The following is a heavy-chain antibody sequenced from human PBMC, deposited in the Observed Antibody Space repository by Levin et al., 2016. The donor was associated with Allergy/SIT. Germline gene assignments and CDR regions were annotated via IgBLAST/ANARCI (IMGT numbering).Heavy chain of an antibody. V-gene: IGHV3-23*01. CDR2: ISGSGGST. CDR3: AKLLGGYCSSTSCYETAFYWNDYYYYYMDV. J-gene: IGHJ6*03. Sequence: WIRQPPGKGLEWVSAISGSGGSTYYADSVKGRFTISRDNSKNTLYLQMNSLRAEDTAVYYCAKLLGGYCSSTSCYETAFYWNDYYYYYMDVWGKGTTVTVSS. D-gene: IGHD2-2*01.